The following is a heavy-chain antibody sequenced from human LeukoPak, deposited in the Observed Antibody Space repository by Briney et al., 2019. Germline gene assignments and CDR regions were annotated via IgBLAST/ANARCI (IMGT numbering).Heavy chain of an antibody. J-gene: IGHJ4*02. CDR2: ISAYNGDT. D-gene: IGHD1-26*01. CDR1: GYTFNSYG. CDR3: ARAGGATTPFDY. V-gene: IGHV1-18*01. Sequence: GASVKVSCKTSGYTFNSYGIAWVRQAPGQGLEWVGWISAYNGDTNYAQNLQHRVTMTTDTSTTTAYMELRSLRSDDTAVYYCARAGGATTPFDYWGQGTLVTVSS.